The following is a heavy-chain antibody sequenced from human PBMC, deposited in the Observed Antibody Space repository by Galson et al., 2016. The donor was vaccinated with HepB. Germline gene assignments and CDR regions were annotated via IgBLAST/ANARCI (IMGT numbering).Heavy chain of an antibody. Sequence: SVKVSCKASGNTFTGYYMHWVQQAPGQGLEWMGWINPKSGGTNYAQNFQGRVTMTRDTSISTAYMEVRRLRYDDTAVYYCARGRAAAGWGPYFYWGQGTQVTVSA. CDR1: GNTFTGYY. D-gene: IGHD6-13*01. V-gene: IGHV1-2*02. CDR2: INPKSGGT. CDR3: ARGRAAAGWGPYFY. J-gene: IGHJ4*02.